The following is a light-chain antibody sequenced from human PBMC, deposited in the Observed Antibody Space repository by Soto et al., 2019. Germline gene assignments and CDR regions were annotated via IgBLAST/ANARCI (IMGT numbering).Light chain of an antibody. Sequence: QSVLTQPPSVSASPGQRVTITCTVSSSNIGAGYEAHWYQQVPGTAPKLLIYENNNRPSGVPDRFSGSKSGTSASRAITGLQXEDXAEYYCQYSDSRLSGYVFGTGTKLTVL. V-gene: IGLV1-40*01. CDR1: SSNIGAGYE. CDR2: ENN. CDR3: QYSDSRLSGYV. J-gene: IGLJ1*01.